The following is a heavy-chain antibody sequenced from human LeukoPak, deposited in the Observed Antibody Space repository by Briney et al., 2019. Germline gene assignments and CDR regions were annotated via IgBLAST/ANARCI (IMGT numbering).Heavy chain of an antibody. CDR3: ARDQPRDSAQRNYWYFDL. CDR1: GGSISSYY. V-gene: IGHV4-59*01. CDR2: IYYSGST. D-gene: IGHD1-1*01. Sequence: PSETLSLTCTVSGGSISSYYWSWIRQPPGKGLEWIGYIYYSGSTNYNPSLKSRVTISVDTSKNQFSLKLSSVTAADTAVYYCARDQPRDSAQRNYWYFDLWGRGTLVTVSS. J-gene: IGHJ2*01.